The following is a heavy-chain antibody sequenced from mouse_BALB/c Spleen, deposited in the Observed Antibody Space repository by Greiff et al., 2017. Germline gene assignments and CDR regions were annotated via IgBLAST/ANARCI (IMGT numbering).Heavy chain of an antibody. J-gene: IGHJ1*01. D-gene: IGHD1-1*01. CDR2: ISNGGGST. V-gene: IGHV5-12-2*01. Sequence: EVKVVESGGGLVQPGGSLKLSCAASGFTFSSYTMSWVRQTPEKRLEWVAYISNGGGSTYYPDTVKGRFTISRDNAKNTLYLQMSSLKSEDTAMYYCARHGYYGSSYWYFDVWGAGTTVTVSS. CDR1: GFTFSSYT. CDR3: ARHGYYGSSYWYFDV.